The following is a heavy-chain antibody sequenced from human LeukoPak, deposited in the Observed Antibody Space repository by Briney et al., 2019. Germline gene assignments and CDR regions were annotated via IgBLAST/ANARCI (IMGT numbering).Heavy chain of an antibody. D-gene: IGHD6-19*01. Sequence: SETLSLTCIVSGGSISGYYWTWIRQPPGKGLEWIGYIYYSGSTNYSPSLKSRVTISVDTSKNQFSLKLSSVTAADTAVYFCARGNSGWHHWGQGTLVTVSS. V-gene: IGHV4-59*12. CDR2: IYYSGST. CDR1: GGSISGYY. J-gene: IGHJ5*02. CDR3: ARGNSGWHH.